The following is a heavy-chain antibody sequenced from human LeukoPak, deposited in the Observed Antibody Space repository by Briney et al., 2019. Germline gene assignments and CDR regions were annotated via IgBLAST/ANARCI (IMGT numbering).Heavy chain of an antibody. J-gene: IGHJ4*02. Sequence: GGSLRLSCVLSTFTKAWMNWVRQAPGKGLEWVGRVKNRGDGMATDYAAPVRGRFIISRDDSKKTVYPQMDSLKTEDTAVYFCTTEYFGGFEYWGQGTLVTVSS. CDR1: TFTKAW. CDR2: VKNRGDGMAT. V-gene: IGHV3-15*07. D-gene: IGHD3-16*01. CDR3: TTEYFGGFEY.